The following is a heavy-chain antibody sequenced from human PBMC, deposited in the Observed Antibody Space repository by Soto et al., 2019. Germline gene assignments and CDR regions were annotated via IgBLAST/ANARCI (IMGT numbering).Heavy chain of an antibody. CDR3: AKRTRGDSSGYYYYFQH. J-gene: IGHJ1*01. Sequence: LRLSCAASGFTFSSYAMSWVRQAPGKGLEWVSAISGSGGSTYYADSVKGRFTISRDNSKNTLYLQMNSLRAEDTAVYYCAKRTRGDSSGYYYYFQHWGQGTLVTVSS. CDR1: GFTFSSYA. CDR2: ISGSGGST. V-gene: IGHV3-23*01. D-gene: IGHD3-22*01.